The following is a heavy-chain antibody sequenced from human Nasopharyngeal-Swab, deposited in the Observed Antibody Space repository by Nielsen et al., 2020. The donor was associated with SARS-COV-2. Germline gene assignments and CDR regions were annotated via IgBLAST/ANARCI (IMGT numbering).Heavy chain of an antibody. V-gene: IGHV3-53*01. D-gene: IGHD3-3*01. CDR1: GFTVSSNY. J-gene: IGHJ2*01. CDR2: IYAGGST. CDR3: AKDGDYDFWSGYSIWYFDL. Sequence: GESLKISCAASGFTVSSNYMSWVRQAPGKGLEWVSVIYAGGSTYSADSVKGRFTISRDNSKNTLYLQMNSLRAEDTAVYYCAKDGDYDFWSGYSIWYFDLWGRGTLVTVSS.